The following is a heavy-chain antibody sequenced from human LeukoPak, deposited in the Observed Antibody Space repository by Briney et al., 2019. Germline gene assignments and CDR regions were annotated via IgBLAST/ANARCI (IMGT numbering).Heavy chain of an antibody. J-gene: IGHJ4*02. CDR1: GGSFSGYY. CDR3: ARETLEVGAPDY. Sequence: PSETLSLTCAVYGGSFSGYYWSWIRQPPGKGLEWIGEINHSGSTNHNPSLKSRVTISVDTSKNQFSLKLSSVTAADTAVYYCARETLEVGAPDYWGQGTLVTVSS. CDR2: INHSGST. V-gene: IGHV4-34*01. D-gene: IGHD1-26*01.